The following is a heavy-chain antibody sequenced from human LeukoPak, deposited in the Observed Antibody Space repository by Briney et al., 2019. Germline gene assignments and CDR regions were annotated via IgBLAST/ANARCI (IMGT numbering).Heavy chain of an antibody. CDR1: GGSFSGYY. Sequence: SETLSLTCAVYGGSFSGYYWSWIRQPPGKGLEWIGEINHSGSTNYNPSLKSRVTTSVDTSKNQFSLKLSSVTAADTAVYYCARGLVYYYYYMDVWGKGTTVTVSS. V-gene: IGHV4-34*01. J-gene: IGHJ6*03. CDR3: ARGLVYYYYYMDV. CDR2: INHSGST.